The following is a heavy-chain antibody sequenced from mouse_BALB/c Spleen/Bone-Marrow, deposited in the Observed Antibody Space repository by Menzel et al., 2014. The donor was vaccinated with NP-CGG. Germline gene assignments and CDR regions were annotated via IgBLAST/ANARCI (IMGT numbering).Heavy chain of an antibody. V-gene: IGHV1-26*01. CDR3: ARSGYFDN. CDR2: INPNTDGT. D-gene: IGHD4-1*01. J-gene: IGHJ2*01. CDR1: GYTFTDYY. Sequence: EVQLVESGPELVKPGTSVKMSCKASGYTFTDYYMMWVRQSHGKSLEWIGHINPNTDGTFYNQKFKGKATLTVDKSSSTAYMQLNSLTSEDSAVYYCARSGYFDNWGQGTTLTVSS.